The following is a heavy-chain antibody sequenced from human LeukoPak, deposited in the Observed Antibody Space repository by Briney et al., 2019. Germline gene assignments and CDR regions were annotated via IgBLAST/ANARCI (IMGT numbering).Heavy chain of an antibody. J-gene: IGHJ4*02. CDR2: IYYSGST. D-gene: IGHD5-18*01. CDR3: ARTFGYSYGYLDY. CDR1: GGSISSSSYY. Sequence: PSETLSLTCTVSGGSISSSSYYWGWIRQPPGRGLEWIGSIYYSGSTYYNSSLKSRVTISVDTSKDQFSLKLSSVTAADTAVYYCARTFGYSYGYLDYWGRGTLVTVSS. V-gene: IGHV4-39*01.